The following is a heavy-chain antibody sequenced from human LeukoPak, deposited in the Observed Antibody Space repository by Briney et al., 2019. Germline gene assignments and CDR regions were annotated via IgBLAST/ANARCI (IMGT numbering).Heavy chain of an antibody. J-gene: IGHJ4*02. CDR2: IDWDDDK. CDR1: GFSLSASGMC. Sequence: SGHALVKPTQTLTLTCTFSGFSLSASGMCVSWIRQPPGKALEWLARIDWDDDKYYSTSLKTRLTISKDTSKNQVVLTMTNMDPVDTATYYCARALCGYSYGYDYWGQGTLVTVSS. D-gene: IGHD5-18*01. CDR3: ARALCGYSYGYDY. V-gene: IGHV2-70*11.